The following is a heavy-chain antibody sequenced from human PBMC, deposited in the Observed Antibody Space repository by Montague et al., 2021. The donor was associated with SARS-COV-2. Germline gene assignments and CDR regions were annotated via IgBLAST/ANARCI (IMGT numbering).Heavy chain of an antibody. CDR2: IYIGGSS. D-gene: IGHD3-10*01. Sequence: SLRLSCAASGFAVSGNYMNWVRQAPGKGLDCVSIIYIGGSSYYSDSVMCRFTISRDNSKNTLYLQMNSLRAEDTAAYYCAREADYGSETYSLDYWGQGALVTVSS. V-gene: IGHV3-53*01. J-gene: IGHJ4*02. CDR1: GFAVSGNY. CDR3: AREADYGSETYSLDY.